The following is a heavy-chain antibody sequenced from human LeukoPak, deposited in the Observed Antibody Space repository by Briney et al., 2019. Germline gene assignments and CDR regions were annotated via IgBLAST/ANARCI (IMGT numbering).Heavy chain of an antibody. CDR2: ISSSSSTI. CDR1: GFTFSSYS. CDR3: ARDSGESFDP. Sequence: EGSLRLSCAASGFTFSSYSMNWVRQAPGKGQEWVSYISSSSSTIYYADSVKGRFTISRDNAKNSLYLQMNSLRAEDTAVYYCARDSGESFDPWGQGTLVTVSS. J-gene: IGHJ5*02. V-gene: IGHV3-48*01.